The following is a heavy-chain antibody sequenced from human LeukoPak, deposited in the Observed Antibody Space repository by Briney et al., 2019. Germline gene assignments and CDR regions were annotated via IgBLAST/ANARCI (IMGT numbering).Heavy chain of an antibody. V-gene: IGHV3-7*01. Sequence: GGSLRLSCEASGFTFSNSWMTWVGQTPGKGLEGGANIKTDGSEKYYVDSVRGRFTISRDNAKNSLYLQMNSLRAEDTAVYYCATYSSRNAREFQSWGQGTLATVSS. CDR3: ATYSSRNAREFQS. J-gene: IGHJ5*02. D-gene: IGHD2-2*01. CDR2: IKTDGSEK. CDR1: GFTFSNSW.